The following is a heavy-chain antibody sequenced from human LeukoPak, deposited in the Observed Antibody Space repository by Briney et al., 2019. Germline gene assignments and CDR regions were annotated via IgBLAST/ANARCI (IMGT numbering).Heavy chain of an antibody. D-gene: IGHD2-2*01. J-gene: IGHJ4*02. V-gene: IGHV4-38-2*02. CDR3: ARFNNVVVPAAIREGFDY. CDR2: IYHSGST. CDR1: GYSISSGYY. Sequence: SETLSLTCTVSGYSISSGYYWGWIRQPPGKGLEWIGSIYHSGSTYYNPSLKSRVTISVDTSKNQFSLKLSSVTAADTAVYYCARFNNVVVPAAIREGFDYWGQGTLVTVSS.